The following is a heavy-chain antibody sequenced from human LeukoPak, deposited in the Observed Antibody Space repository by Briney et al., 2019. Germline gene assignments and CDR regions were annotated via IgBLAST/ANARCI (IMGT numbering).Heavy chain of an antibody. CDR2: INSDGSTT. D-gene: IGHD6-13*01. CDR1: GVTFSSDL. Sequence: GGSLRLSCAASGVTFSSDLIHWVRQAPGKGLVWVSIINSDGSTTNYADSVKGRFTISRDNAKNTLYLQLNSLRPEDTAIYYCASDYSSWFDQWGQGTLVTVSS. V-gene: IGHV3-74*01. CDR3: ASDYSSWFDQ. J-gene: IGHJ5*02.